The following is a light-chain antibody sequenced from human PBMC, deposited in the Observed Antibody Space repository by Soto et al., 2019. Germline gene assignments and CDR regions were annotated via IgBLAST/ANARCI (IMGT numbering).Light chain of an antibody. V-gene: IGKV1-39*01. CDR1: QSISSY. CDR2: AAS. Sequence: DIQMPQSPSSQSASVGARVTITCRASQSISSYLNWYQQKPGKAPKLLIYAASSLQSGVPSRFSGSGSGTDFTLTISSLQPEDFATYYCQQSYGFGGGTRVDIK. J-gene: IGKJ4*01. CDR3: QQSYG.